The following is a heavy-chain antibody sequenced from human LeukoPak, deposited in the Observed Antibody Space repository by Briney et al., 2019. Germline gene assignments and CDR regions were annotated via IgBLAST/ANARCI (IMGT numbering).Heavy chain of an antibody. Sequence: PSETLSLTCTVSGGSINSNSYYWGWIRQPPGTGLEWIGSIYYSGSTYYNPSLKSRVTISVDTSKNQFSLKLSSVTAADTAVYYCARLNMLTGYFDYWGQGTLVTVSS. CDR3: ARLNMLTGYFDY. CDR2: IYYSGST. CDR1: GGSINSNSYY. D-gene: IGHD3-16*01. V-gene: IGHV4-39*01. J-gene: IGHJ4*02.